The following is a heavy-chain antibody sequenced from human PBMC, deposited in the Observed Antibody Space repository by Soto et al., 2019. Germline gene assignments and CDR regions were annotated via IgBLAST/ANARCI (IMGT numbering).Heavy chain of an antibody. CDR3: ARTNVEMAVYYYYGMDV. CDR1: GGTFSSYA. V-gene: IGHV1-69*12. CDR2: IIPIFGTA. Sequence: QVQLVQSGAEVKKPGSSVKVSCKASGGTFSSYAISWVRQAPGQGLEWMGGIIPIFGTANYAQKFQGRVTITADESTSTAYMELSSLRSEDTAAYYCARTNVEMAVYYYYGMDVWGQGTTVTVSS. J-gene: IGHJ6*02. D-gene: IGHD6-19*01.